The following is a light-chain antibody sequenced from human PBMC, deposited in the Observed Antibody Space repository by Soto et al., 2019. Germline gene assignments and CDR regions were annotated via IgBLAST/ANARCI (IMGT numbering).Light chain of an antibody. CDR2: DDS. J-gene: IGLJ1*01. CDR1: NIGSKS. Sequence: SYELTQPPSVSVAPGQTARITCGGNNIGSKSVHWYQQKPGRAPVLVVYDDSDRPSGIPERFSGSNSGNTATLTISRVEAGDEADYHCQVWDSSSDHPGVFGTGTKVTVL. V-gene: IGLV3-21*02. CDR3: QVWDSSSDHPGV.